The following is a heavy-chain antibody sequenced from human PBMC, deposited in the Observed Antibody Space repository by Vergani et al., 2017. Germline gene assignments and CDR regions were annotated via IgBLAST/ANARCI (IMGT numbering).Heavy chain of an antibody. CDR1: GYTFTSFG. Sequence: QVLLVQSGAEVKNPGASVKVSCKASGYTFTSFGISWVRQAPGQGLEWMGWISAYNGKTNYAQNFQGRVTMTTDISTSTAYMEVRSLRSDDTAVFYCVRDLGDDTSMIFCDFWGQGSLGTVSS. CDR2: ISAYNGKT. CDR3: VRDLGDDTSMIFCDF. V-gene: IGHV1-18*04. D-gene: IGHD3/OR15-3a*01. J-gene: IGHJ4*02.